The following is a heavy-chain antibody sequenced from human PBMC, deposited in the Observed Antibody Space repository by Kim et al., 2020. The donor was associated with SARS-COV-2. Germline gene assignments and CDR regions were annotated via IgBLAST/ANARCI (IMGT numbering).Heavy chain of an antibody. CDR1: GYTFTSYG. V-gene: IGHV1-18*04. J-gene: IGHJ5*02. D-gene: IGHD6-19*01. CDR2: ISAYNGNT. CDR3: ARIPPLYSSGWYGLWFDP. Sequence: ASVKVSCKASGYTFTSYGISWVRQAPGQGLEWMGWISAYNGNTNYAQKLQGRVTMTTDTSTSTAYMELRSLRSDDTAVYYCARIPPLYSSGWYGLWFDPWGQGTLVTVSS.